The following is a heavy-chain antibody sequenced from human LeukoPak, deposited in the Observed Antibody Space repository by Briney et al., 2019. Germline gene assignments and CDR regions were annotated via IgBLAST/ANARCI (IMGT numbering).Heavy chain of an antibody. Sequence: PGGSLKLSCAASGLTVSSNCMSWVRQAPGKGLEWVSFIYSGGNTYYADSVKGRFTISRDKAKNTLYLQMNSLRAEDTAVYYCARSLSGYASSLAYWGQGTLVTVSA. CDR1: GLTVSSNC. CDR3: ARSLSGYASSLAY. J-gene: IGHJ4*02. D-gene: IGHD6-6*01. V-gene: IGHV3-53*01. CDR2: IYSGGNT.